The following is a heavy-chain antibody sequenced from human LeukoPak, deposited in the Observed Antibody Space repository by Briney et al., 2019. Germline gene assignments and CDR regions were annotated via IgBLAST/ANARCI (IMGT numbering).Heavy chain of an antibody. CDR3: ASRPQSSSWYGGYLS. CDR1: GYTFTSYD. Sequence: ASVKVSCKASGYTFTSYDINWVRQATGQGLEWMGWMNPNSGNTGYAQKFQGRVTMTRNTSISTAYMELSSLRSEDTAVYYCASRPQSSSWYGGYLSWGRGTLVTVSS. V-gene: IGHV1-8*01. D-gene: IGHD6-13*01. CDR2: MNPNSGNT. J-gene: IGHJ4*02.